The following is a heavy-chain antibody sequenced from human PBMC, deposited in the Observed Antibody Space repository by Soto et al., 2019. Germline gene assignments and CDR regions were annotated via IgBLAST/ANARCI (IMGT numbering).Heavy chain of an antibody. CDR2: IYYSGST. V-gene: IGHV4-59*01. J-gene: IGHJ6*02. CDR3: ARNLYYDFWSGYLKPYYYYGMDV. CDR1: GGSISSYY. D-gene: IGHD3-3*01. Sequence: LSLTCTVSGGSISSYYWSWIRQPPGKGLEWIGYIYYSGSTNYNPSLKSRVTISVDTSKNQFSLKLSSVTAADTAVYYCARNLYYDFWSGYLKPYYYYGMDVWGQGTTVTVSS.